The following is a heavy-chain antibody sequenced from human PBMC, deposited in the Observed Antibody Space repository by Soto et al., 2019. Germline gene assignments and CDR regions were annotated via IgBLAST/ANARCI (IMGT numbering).Heavy chain of an antibody. CDR2: MNEDGGTT. V-gene: IGHV3-74*01. D-gene: IGHD3-10*01. Sequence: LRLSCAASGFTFSSYWMHWVRQAPGKGLVWVSRMNEDGGTTDYADSVKGRFTISRDNAKNTLYLQMNSLRVEDTAVYYCASDLSGRADAWGQGTTVTVSS. J-gene: IGHJ6*02. CDR1: GFTFSSYW. CDR3: ASDLSGRADA.